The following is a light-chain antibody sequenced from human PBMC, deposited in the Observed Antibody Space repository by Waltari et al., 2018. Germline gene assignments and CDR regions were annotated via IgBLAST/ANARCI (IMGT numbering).Light chain of an antibody. V-gene: IGKV3-15*01. Sequence: EIVMPQSPATLSVSPGERATLSCRASQSVSTNLAWYQQKPGQAPRLIIYGASTRATGVPARFSGSGSGTEFTLTISSLQSEDFAVYHCQQYSNWPPLTFGGGTTVEIK. CDR2: GAS. CDR1: QSVSTN. CDR3: QQYSNWPPLT. J-gene: IGKJ4*01.